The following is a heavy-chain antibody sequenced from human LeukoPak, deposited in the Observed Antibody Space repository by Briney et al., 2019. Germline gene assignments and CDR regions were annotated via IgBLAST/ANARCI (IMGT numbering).Heavy chain of an antibody. J-gene: IGHJ4*02. D-gene: IGHD3-22*01. CDR3: ARDERHYYDSSGYYSPDGLDY. CDR2: IKQDGSEN. Sequence: GGSLRLSCAASGFTFSSYWMNWVRQAPGKGLEWVANIKQDGSENYYVDSVKGRFTISRDNSKNTLYLQMNSLRAEDTAVYYCARDERHYYDSSGYYSPDGLDYWGQGTLVTVSS. CDR1: GFTFSSYW. V-gene: IGHV3-7*01.